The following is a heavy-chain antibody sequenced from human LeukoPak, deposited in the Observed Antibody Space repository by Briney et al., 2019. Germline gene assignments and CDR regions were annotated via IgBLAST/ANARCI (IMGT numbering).Heavy chain of an antibody. CDR2: IYNDGRT. Sequence: PGGSLRLSCAASGVTVSSNYMSWVRQAPGKGLEWVPFIYNDGRTQHTDSVKGRFSISRDNSKNTLYLQMNSLRAEDTAVYYCARWYCSSTNCYYDYWGQGTLVTVSS. CDR3: ARWYCSSTNCYYDY. D-gene: IGHD2-2*01. CDR1: GVTVSSNY. V-gene: IGHV3-53*01. J-gene: IGHJ4*02.